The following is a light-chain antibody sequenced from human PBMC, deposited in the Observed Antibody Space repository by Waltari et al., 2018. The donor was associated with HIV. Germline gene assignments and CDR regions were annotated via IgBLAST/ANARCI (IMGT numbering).Light chain of an antibody. CDR3: AAWDDSLNGHV. CDR1: SSNIGSNN. V-gene: IGLV1-44*01. Sequence: QSVLTQPPSASGTPGQRVTISCSGSSSNIGSNNVNWYQQLPGTAPKLLIYSNNQRPSGVPDRFSGSKSGTSASLAISGLQSEDEADYYCAAWDDSLNGHVFGTGTKVTVL. J-gene: IGLJ1*01. CDR2: SNN.